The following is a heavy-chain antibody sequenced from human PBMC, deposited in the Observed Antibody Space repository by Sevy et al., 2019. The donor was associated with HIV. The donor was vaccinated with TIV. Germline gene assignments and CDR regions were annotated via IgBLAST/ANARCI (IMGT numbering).Heavy chain of an antibody. CDR2: LSFGCGEI. CDR3: AREGCTKPHDY. Sequence: GGSLRLSCAASGFTFSKYSMSWVRQPPGKGLEWVSTLSFGCGEINYANSVKGRFTISRENSKSSVYLQMNNLRPEDTAVYYCAREGCTKPHDYWGQGTLVTDSS. D-gene: IGHD2-8*01. J-gene: IGHJ4*02. V-gene: IGHV3-23*01. CDR1: GFTFSKYS.